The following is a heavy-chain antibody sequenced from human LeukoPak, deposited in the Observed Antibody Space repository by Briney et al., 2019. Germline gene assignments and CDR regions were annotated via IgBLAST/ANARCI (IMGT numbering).Heavy chain of an antibody. CDR1: GFTFSSYG. D-gene: IGHD6-6*01. Sequence: GGSLRPSCAASGFTFSSYGMHWVRQAPGKGLEWVAVIWYDGSNKYYADSVKGRFTISRDNSKNTLYLQMNSLRAEDTAVYYCARLVSTSGNDYWGQGTLVTVSS. CDR3: ARLVSTSGNDY. V-gene: IGHV3-33*01. CDR2: IWYDGSNK. J-gene: IGHJ4*02.